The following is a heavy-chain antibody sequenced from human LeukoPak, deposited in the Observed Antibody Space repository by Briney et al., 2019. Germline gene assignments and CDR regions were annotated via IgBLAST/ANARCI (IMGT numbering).Heavy chain of an antibody. CDR1: GYSISSGYY. J-gene: IGHJ4*02. D-gene: IGHD3-22*01. CDR3: AGTYYYDSSGYFDY. CDR2: IYYSGST. Sequence: SETLSVTCAVSGYSISSGYYWGWIRQPPGKGLEWIGYIYYSGSTNYNPSLKSRVTVSVDTSKNQFSLKLSSVTAADTAVYYCAGTYYYDSSGYFDYSGQGTLVTVSS. V-gene: IGHV4-61*01.